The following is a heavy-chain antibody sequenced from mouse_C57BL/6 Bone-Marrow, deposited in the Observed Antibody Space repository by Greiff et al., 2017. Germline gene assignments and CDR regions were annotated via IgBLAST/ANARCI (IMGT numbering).Heavy chain of an antibody. D-gene: IGHD2-4*01. J-gene: IGHJ4*01. CDR1: GYTFPSYW. Sequence: QVQLLQPGAELVKPGASVTLSCKASGYTFPSYWMHWVKQRPGRGLEWFGGIDPNSGGTKYNEKFKSMATLTVDKPNSTAYMQLSSLTSEDSAVYYCAHYDYGYYARDDWGQGTSVTVSS. CDR3: AHYDYGYYARDD. V-gene: IGHV1-72*01. CDR2: IDPNSGGT.